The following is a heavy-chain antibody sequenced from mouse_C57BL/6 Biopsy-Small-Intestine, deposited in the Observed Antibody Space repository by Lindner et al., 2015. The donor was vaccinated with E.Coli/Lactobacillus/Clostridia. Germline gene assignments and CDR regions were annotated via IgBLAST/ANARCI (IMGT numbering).Heavy chain of an antibody. V-gene: IGHV1-66*01. CDR2: ISTSNGNT. Sequence: SVKVSCKASGYSFTRYDVTWVRQAPGQGLEWMGWISTSNGNTNYAQNFQGRVTLTTDTSTTTAYMELRSLRSDDTAVYYCAKVDWGQRYYDSVGFDYWGQGTLVTVSS. J-gene: IGHJ4*01. CDR1: GYSFTRYD. CDR3: AKVDWGQRYYDSVGFDY. D-gene: IGHD1-1*02.